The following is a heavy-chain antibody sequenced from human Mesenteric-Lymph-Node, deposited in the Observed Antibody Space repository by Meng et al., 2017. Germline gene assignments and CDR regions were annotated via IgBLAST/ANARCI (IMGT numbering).Heavy chain of an antibody. V-gene: IGHV3-7*01. Sequence: GGSLRLSCAASGFTFTSHWMTWVRQAPGKGLEWVASINREGSEEYYVDSVKGRFTISRDNAENSLYLQMNSLRDEETAVYYCARDSGSGSGSYYNAKNDAFDIWGQGTMVTVSS. D-gene: IGHD3-10*01. CDR3: ARDSGSGSGSYYNAKNDAFDI. J-gene: IGHJ3*02. CDR2: INREGSEE. CDR1: GFTFTSHW.